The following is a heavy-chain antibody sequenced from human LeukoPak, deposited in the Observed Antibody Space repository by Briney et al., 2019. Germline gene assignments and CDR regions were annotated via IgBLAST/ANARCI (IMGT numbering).Heavy chain of an antibody. V-gene: IGHV3-74*01. CDR3: VRDVGSGFYHSAAAGTFDY. CDR1: GFTFGSFW. D-gene: IGHD6-13*01. Sequence: GGSLRLSCAASGFTFGSFWMHWVRQVPGKGLVWVSRISNDGSTTSYADSVKGRFTISRDNTKNSLYLQVNRLRAEDTAVCHCVRDVGSGFYHSAAAGTFDYWGQGSLVAVSS. J-gene: IGHJ4*02. CDR2: ISNDGSTT.